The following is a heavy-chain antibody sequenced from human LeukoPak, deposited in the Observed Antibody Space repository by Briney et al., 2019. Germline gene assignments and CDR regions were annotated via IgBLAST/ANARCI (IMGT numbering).Heavy chain of an antibody. CDR3: ARGGYYDSSGPHDY. CDR2: IYYSGST. D-gene: IGHD3-22*01. J-gene: IGHJ4*02. V-gene: IGHV4-59*01. Sequence: PSETLSLTCTVSGGSISSYYWSWIRQRPRKGLEWIVDIYYSGSTNYNPSLTSRVTISVDTSKNQFSLKLSPVTAADTAVYYCARGGYYDSSGPHDYWGQGTLVTVSS. CDR1: GGSISSYY.